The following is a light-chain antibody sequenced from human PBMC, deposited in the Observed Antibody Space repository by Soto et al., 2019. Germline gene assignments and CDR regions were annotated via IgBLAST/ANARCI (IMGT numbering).Light chain of an antibody. CDR2: DVS. Sequence: QSALTQPPSVSGSPGQSVTISCTGTSSDVGSYNRVSWYQQPPGTAPKVMIYDVSNRPSGVPDRFSGYKSGNTASLTIDGLQAEDESDYYCGSYTSSSTYVVGTGTKHTVL. CDR1: SSDVGSYNR. V-gene: IGLV2-18*02. CDR3: GSYTSSSTYV. J-gene: IGLJ1*01.